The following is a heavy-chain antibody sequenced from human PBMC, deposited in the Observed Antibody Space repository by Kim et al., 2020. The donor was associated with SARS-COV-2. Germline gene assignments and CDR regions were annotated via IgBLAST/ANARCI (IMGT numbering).Heavy chain of an antibody. Sequence: WGSLRLSCAASGFTFSSYAMSWVRQAPGKGLEWVSTITGSGGSTSYADSVKGRFTISRDNSKNTLYLQMNSLRSEDTAVYFCAKTPTVVVPAAISPWGQG. CDR2: ITGSGGST. CDR1: GFTFSSYA. J-gene: IGHJ5*02. D-gene: IGHD2-2*01. V-gene: IGHV3-23*01. CDR3: AKTPTVVVPAAISP.